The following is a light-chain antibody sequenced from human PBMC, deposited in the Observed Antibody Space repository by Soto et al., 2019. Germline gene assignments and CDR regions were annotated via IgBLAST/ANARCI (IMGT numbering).Light chain of an antibody. CDR3: CSYAGSYTYV. V-gene: IGLV2-11*01. J-gene: IGLJ1*01. CDR2: DVT. CDR1: SSDVGGYNS. Sequence: QSVLTQPRSVSGSPGQSVTISCTGTSSDVGGYNSVSWCQQHPGKAPKLMIYDVTKRPSGVPDRFSGSKSGNTASLTISGLEAEDEADYYCCSYAGSYTYVFGTGTKVTVL.